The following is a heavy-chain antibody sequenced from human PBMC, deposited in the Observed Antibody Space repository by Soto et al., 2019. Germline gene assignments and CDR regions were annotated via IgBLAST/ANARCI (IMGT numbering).Heavy chain of an antibody. J-gene: IGHJ1*01. V-gene: IGHV3-23*01. Sequence: EVQLLESGGGLVQPGGSLRLSCAASGFTFSSYAMTWVRQAPGKGLEWVSAISGSGGSTYYADSVKGRFTISRDNSKNTLYLQMKSLRAEDTALYYCAKDNGYCSGTNCFAYRFWGQGNLVTVSS. CDR3: AKDNGYCSGTNCFAYRF. CDR2: ISGSGGST. D-gene: IGHD2-2*01. CDR1: GFTFSSYA.